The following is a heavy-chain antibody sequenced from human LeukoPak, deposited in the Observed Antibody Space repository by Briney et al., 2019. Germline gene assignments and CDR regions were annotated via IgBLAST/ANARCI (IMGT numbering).Heavy chain of an antibody. Sequence: ASVKVSCKASGYTFTGYYMHWVRQAPGQGLEWMGWTSPNSGDTDIVQKFQGRVTMTRDTSIATSYMEVDSLTSDDTAVYCARESACGTTNCLAPADWLDPWGQGTLVIVSS. D-gene: IGHD2-2*01. CDR2: TSPNSGDT. CDR3: ARESACGTTNCLAPADWLDP. J-gene: IGHJ5*02. V-gene: IGHV1-2*02. CDR1: GYTFTGYY.